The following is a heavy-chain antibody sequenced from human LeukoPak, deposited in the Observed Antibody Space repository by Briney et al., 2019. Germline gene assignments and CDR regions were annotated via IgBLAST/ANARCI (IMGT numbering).Heavy chain of an antibody. CDR2: ISSSSSYI. Sequence: GGSLRLSCAASGFTFSSYSMNWVRQAPGKGLEWVSSISSSSSYIYYADSVKGRFTISRDNAKNSLYLQMNSLRAEDTAVYYCARDTYYDFWSLDIWGQGTMVTVSS. D-gene: IGHD3-3*01. CDR1: GFTFSSYS. V-gene: IGHV3-21*01. J-gene: IGHJ3*02. CDR3: ARDTYYDFWSLDI.